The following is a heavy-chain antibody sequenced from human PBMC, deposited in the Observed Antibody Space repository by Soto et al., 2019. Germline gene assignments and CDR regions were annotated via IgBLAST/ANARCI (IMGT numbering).Heavy chain of an antibody. D-gene: IGHD1-1*01. CDR1: GFTISSNA. CDR2: ISDRGATT. Sequence: GGSLRLSCAASGFTISSNAMYWVRRAPGKGLEWVSAISDRGATTHYADSVKGRFTISRDTSKNTLYLQLNTLRADDTAVYYCAKDKPGTTSFDYWGQGTLVTVSS. V-gene: IGHV3-23*01. J-gene: IGHJ4*02. CDR3: AKDKPGTTSFDY.